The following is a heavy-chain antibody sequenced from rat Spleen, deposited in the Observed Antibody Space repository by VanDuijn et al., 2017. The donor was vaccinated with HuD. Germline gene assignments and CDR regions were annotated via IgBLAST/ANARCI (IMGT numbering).Heavy chain of an antibody. V-gene: IGHV2-72*01. D-gene: IGHD1-4*01. CDR3: ASGIHDY. J-gene: IGHJ2*01. CDR1: GFSLTSNG. Sequence: QVQLKESGPGLMQPSETLSLTCTVSGFSLTSNGVGWVRQPLGKGLVWMGTIWAGGSTNYNSAVQSRLSISRDTSKSQVFLKMNSLQTEDTAMYFCASGIHDYWGQGVMVTVSS. CDR2: IWAGGST.